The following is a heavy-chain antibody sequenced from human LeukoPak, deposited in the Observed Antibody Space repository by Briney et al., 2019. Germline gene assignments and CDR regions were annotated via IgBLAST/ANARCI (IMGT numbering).Heavy chain of an antibody. Sequence: PSETLSLTCTVSGGSISSYYWSWIRQPPGKGLEWIGYIYYSGNTNYNPSLKSRVTISVDTSKSQFSLKLSSVTAADTAVYYCASRGYSYGYLFDYWGQGTLVTVSS. CDR2: IYYSGNT. J-gene: IGHJ4*02. CDR1: GGSISSYY. D-gene: IGHD5-18*01. CDR3: ASRGYSYGYLFDY. V-gene: IGHV4-59*12.